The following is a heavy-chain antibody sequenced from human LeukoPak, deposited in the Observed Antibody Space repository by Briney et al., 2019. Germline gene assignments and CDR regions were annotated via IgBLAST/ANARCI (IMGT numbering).Heavy chain of an antibody. D-gene: IGHD1-26*01. CDR2: IYYSGST. V-gene: IGHV4-59*01. CDR1: GGSISSYY. Sequence: SETLSLTCTVSGGSISSYYWSWIRQPPGKGLEWNGYIYYSGSTNYNPSLKSRVTISVDTSKNQFSLKLSSVTAADTAVYYCARVIPPGEAFDIWGQGTMVTVSS. CDR3: ARVIPPGEAFDI. J-gene: IGHJ3*02.